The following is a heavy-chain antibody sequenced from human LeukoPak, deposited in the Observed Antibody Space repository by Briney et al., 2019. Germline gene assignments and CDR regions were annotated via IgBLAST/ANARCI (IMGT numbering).Heavy chain of an antibody. J-gene: IGHJ4*02. V-gene: IGHV4-59*08. D-gene: IGHD6-13*01. CDR3: ARGYSSSWYYFDY. CDR2: IYYSGST. CDR1: GGSINNYY. Sequence: PSETLSLTCTVSGGSINNYYWSCIRQPPGKGLEWIGYIYYSGSTNYNPSLKSRATISVDTSKSQFSLKLSSVTAADTAIYYCARGYSSSWYYFDYWGQGTLVTVSS.